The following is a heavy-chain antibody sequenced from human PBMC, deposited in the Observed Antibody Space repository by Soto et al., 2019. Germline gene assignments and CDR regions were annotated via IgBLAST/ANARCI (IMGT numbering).Heavy chain of an antibody. J-gene: IGHJ5*02. Sequence: PSGTLSLTCAVSGGSLRSGGYSWSWIRQPPGKGLEWIGYIYHSGSTYYNPSLKSRVTISVDRSKNQFSLKLSSVTAADTAVYYCARALRIAAASPWFDPWGQGTLVTVSS. D-gene: IGHD6-13*01. CDR1: GGSLRSGGYS. V-gene: IGHV4-30-2*01. CDR3: ARALRIAAASPWFDP. CDR2: IYHSGST.